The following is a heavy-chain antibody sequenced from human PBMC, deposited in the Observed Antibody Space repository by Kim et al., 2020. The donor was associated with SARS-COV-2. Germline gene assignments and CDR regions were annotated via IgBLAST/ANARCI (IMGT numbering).Heavy chain of an antibody. J-gene: IGHJ4*02. D-gene: IGHD3-22*01. CDR1: GGSFSGYY. Sequence: SETLSLTCAVYGGSFSGYYWSWIRQPPGKGLEWIGEINHSGSTNYNPSLKSRVTISVDTSKNQFSLKLSSVTAADTAVYYCARVHRPNDSSGSRNDYWGQGTLVTVSS. CDR2: INHSGST. V-gene: IGHV4-34*01. CDR3: ARVHRPNDSSGSRNDY.